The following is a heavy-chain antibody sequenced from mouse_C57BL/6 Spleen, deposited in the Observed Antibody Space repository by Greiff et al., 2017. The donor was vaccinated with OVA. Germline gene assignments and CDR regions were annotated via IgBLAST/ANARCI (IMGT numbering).Heavy chain of an antibody. J-gene: IGHJ2*01. CDR3: ARVVYDYDGYFDY. V-gene: IGHV1-53*01. Sequence: QVQLQQPGTELVKPGASVKLSCKASGYTFTSYWMHWVKQRPGQGLEWIGNINPSNGGTNYNEKFKRKATLTVDKSSSTAYMQLSSLTSEDSAVYYCARVVYDYDGYFDYWGKGTTLTVSS. CDR2: INPSNGGT. CDR1: GYTFTSYW. D-gene: IGHD2-4*01.